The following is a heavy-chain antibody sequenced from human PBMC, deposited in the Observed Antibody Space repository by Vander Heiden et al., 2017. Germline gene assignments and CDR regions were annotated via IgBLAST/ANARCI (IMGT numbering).Heavy chain of an antibody. CDR3: ARGSAVGATGRIDY. CDR1: GFSFSSYD. J-gene: IGHJ4*02. V-gene: IGHV3-33*01. Sequence: QVQLVESGGGVVQPGRSLRLSCAASGFSFSSYDMHWVRQDPGKGLEWVAIIWYSGNNRYYADSVKGRFTISRDNSNNTLYLEMNSLRAEDAAVYYCARGSAVGATGRIDYWGQGTLVTVSS. CDR2: IWYSGNNR. D-gene: IGHD1-26*01.